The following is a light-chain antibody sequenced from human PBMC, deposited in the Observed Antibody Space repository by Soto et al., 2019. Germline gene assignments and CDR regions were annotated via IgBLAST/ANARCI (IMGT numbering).Light chain of an antibody. J-gene: IGLJ2*01. CDR3: SSYTSSSTLVV. V-gene: IGLV2-14*03. CDR2: DVS. Sequence: QPASVSGSPGQSITISCTGTSSDVGGYNYVSWYQQHPGKAPKLMIYDVSNRPSGVSNRFSGSKSGNTASLTISGLQAEDEADFYCSSYTSSSTLVVFGGGTKLTVL. CDR1: SSDVGGYNY.